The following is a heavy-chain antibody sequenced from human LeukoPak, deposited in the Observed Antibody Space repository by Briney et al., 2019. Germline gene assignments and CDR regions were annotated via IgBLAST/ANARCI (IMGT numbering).Heavy chain of an antibody. Sequence: PGGSLRLSCAASGFTFNSYWMHWVRQAPGKGLVLVSRIDEDGKTIDYADSVKGRCTISRDNAKDTLYLQMSSLRDEDRAVYYCVSDLCGGDDQWGRGTLVTVYS. J-gene: IGHJ5*02. CDR3: VSDLCGGDDQ. V-gene: IGHV3-74*01. CDR2: IDEDGKTI. CDR1: GFTFNSYW. D-gene: IGHD3-3*01.